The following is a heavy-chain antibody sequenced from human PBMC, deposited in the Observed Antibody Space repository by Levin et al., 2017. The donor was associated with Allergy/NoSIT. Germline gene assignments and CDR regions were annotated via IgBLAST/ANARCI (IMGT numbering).Heavy chain of an antibody. D-gene: IGHD2-2*02. J-gene: IGHJ4*02. Sequence: GGSLRLSCAASGFTFSSYSMNWVRQAPGKGLEWVSYISSSSSTIYYADSVKGRFTISRDNAKNSLYLQMNSLRAEDTAVYYCARDLWDCSSTSCYNVLGYWGQGTLVTVSS. V-gene: IGHV3-48*01. CDR2: ISSSSSTI. CDR1: GFTFSSYS. CDR3: ARDLWDCSSTSCYNVLGY.